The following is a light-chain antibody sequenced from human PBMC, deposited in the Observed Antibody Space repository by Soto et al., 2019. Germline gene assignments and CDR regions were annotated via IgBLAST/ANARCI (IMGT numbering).Light chain of an antibody. CDR2: GAS. Sequence: DMVLTPSPGTLSLSPGDRATLSCRASQSVSSSSLAWYQQKSGQAPRLLIYGASSRATGIPARFSGSGSGTDFTLTISSLESEDLAVYYCQQYGSSPPLTFGPGTKGDIK. CDR1: QSVSSSS. J-gene: IGKJ3*01. CDR3: QQYGSSPPLT. V-gene: IGKV3-20*01.